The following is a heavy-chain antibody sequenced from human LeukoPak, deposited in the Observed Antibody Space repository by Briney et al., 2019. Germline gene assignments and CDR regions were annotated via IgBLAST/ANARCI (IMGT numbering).Heavy chain of an antibody. CDR1: GFTFSSYA. Sequence: GGSLRLSCAASGFTFSSYAMSWVRQAPGKGLEWVSAISGSGGSTFYTDSVKGRFTISRDNSKNTLYLQMNSLRAEDTAVYYCAKDLKGYYGSGSYPHWGRGTLVTVSS. CDR2: ISGSGGST. CDR3: AKDLKGYYGSGSYPH. J-gene: IGHJ4*02. V-gene: IGHV3-23*01. D-gene: IGHD3-10*01.